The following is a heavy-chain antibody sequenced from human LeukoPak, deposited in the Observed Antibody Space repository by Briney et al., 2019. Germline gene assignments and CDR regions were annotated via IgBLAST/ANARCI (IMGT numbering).Heavy chain of an antibody. D-gene: IGHD3-10*01. CDR3: ARGLGGSGSYYSNYFDY. Sequence: GASVKVSCKVSGGTFSSYAISWVRQAPGQGLEWMGGIIPIFDTANYAQKFQGRVTITTDESTSTAYMELSSLRSEDTAVYYCARGLGGSGSYYSNYFDYWGQGTLVTVSS. V-gene: IGHV1-69*05. CDR2: IIPIFDTA. J-gene: IGHJ4*02. CDR1: GGTFSSYA.